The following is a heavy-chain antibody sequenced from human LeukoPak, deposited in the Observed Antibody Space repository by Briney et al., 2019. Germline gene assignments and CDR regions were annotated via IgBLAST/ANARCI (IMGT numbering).Heavy chain of an antibody. Sequence: GGSLRLSCAASGFTFSSYAMHWVRQAPGKGLEYVSSISTNEGRTYYANSVKGRFTISRANSKSTLYLKVNSLRGEDTAVYYCAKGNGYSYGRYYFDYWGQGTLVTVSS. CDR2: ISTNEGRT. D-gene: IGHD5-18*01. CDR1: GFTFSSYA. CDR3: AKGNGYSYGRYYFDY. J-gene: IGHJ4*02. V-gene: IGHV3-64*01.